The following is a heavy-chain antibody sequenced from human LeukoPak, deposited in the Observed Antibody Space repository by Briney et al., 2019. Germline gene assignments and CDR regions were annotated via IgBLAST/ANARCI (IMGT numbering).Heavy chain of an antibody. V-gene: IGHV3-30*18. CDR2: ISYDGSNK. CDR1: GFTFSSYG. Sequence: GGSLRLSCAASGFTFSSYGMHWVRQAPGKGLEWVAVISYDGSNKYYADSVRGRFTISRDNSKNTLYLQMNSLRAEDTAVYYCAKDRDIVVVPAAMYFDYWGQGTLVTVSS. J-gene: IGHJ4*02. CDR3: AKDRDIVVVPAAMYFDY. D-gene: IGHD2-2*01.